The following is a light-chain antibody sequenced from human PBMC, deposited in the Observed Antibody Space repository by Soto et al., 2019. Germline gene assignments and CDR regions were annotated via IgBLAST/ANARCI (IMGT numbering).Light chain of an antibody. CDR3: QQSYSTRWT. Sequence: DIQMTQSPSSLSASVGDRVTITCRASQSISSYLNWYHQKPGNAPKLLIYAASSLQSGAPSRFSGSGSGTDFTLTISSLQPEDFATYYCQQSYSTRWTFGQGTKVDIK. J-gene: IGKJ1*01. CDR1: QSISSY. CDR2: AAS. V-gene: IGKV1-39*01.